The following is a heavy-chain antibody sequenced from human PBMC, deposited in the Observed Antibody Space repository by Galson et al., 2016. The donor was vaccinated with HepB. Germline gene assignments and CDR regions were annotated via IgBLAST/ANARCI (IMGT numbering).Heavy chain of an antibody. CDR1: GDSVSSNTGA. CDR3: ASAAYSPNSHYYYYMDV. CDR2: TYYRSKFYN. D-gene: IGHD5-18*01. V-gene: IGHV6-1*01. Sequence: CAISGDSVSSNTGAWNWIRQSPSRGLEWLGRTYYRSKFYNDYAESVRGRIIINPDTSKNQFSLHLSSVTPDDTAVYFCASAAYSPNSHYYYYMDVWGKGTTVTVSS. J-gene: IGHJ6*03.